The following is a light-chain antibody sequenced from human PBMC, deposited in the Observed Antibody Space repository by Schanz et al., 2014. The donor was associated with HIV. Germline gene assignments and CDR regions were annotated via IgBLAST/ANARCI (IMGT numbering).Light chain of an antibody. Sequence: EIVLTQSPGTLSLSLGERATLSCRASQRVSSYLAWYHQKPGQAPRLLIYGASTRATGIPDRFSGSGSETDFTLTITRLEPEDFAVYYCQQYGSSPWTFGQGTRVDVK. CDR1: QRVSSY. CDR3: QQYGSSPWT. J-gene: IGKJ1*01. CDR2: GAS. V-gene: IGKV3-20*01.